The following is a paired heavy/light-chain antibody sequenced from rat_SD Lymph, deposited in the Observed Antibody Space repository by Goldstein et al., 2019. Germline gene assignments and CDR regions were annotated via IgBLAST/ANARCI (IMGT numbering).Light chain of an antibody. CDR1: QDIGNY. CDR3: LQHKQYPYT. V-gene: IGKV14S19*01. CDR2: GAT. Sequence: DIQMTQSPSSMSVSLGDRVTITCRASQDIGNYLSWYQQKPEKSPKLMIYGATNLEDGVPSRFSGSRSGSDYSLTINSLESEDTGIYFCLQHKQYPYTFGAGTKLELK. J-gene: IGKJ2-3*01.
Heavy chain of an antibody. J-gene: IGHJ3*01. CDR3: TRDLQWFAY. D-gene: IGHD1-1*01. CDR1: GFSLTDYS. CDR2: MWSGGST. Sequence: EVQLKESGPGLVQPSQTLSLTCTVSGFSLTDYSVHWVRQPPGKGLEWMGVMWSGGSTAYNSALKSRLSISRDTSKSQVFLKMNSLQTEDTAIYYCTRDLQWFAYWGQGTLVTVSS. V-gene: IGHV2S63*01.